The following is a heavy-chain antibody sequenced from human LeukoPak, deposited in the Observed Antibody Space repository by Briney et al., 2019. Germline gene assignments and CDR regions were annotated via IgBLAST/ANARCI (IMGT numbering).Heavy chain of an antibody. D-gene: IGHD3-22*01. CDR2: IYTSGST. V-gene: IGHV4-4*07. CDR1: GGSISSYY. CDR3: ARAGYYYDSSGYYYFDY. Sequence: PSEPLSLTCTVSGGSISSYYWSWIRQPAGKGLEWIGRIYTSGSTNYNPSLKSRVTMSVDTSKNQFSLKLSSVTAADTAVYYCARAGYYYDSSGYYYFDYWGQGTLVTVSS. J-gene: IGHJ4*02.